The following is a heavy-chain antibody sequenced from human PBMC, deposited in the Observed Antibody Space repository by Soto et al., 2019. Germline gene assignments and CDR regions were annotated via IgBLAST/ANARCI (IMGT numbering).Heavy chain of an antibody. V-gene: IGHV1-8*01. D-gene: IGHD6-13*01. Sequence: GGLVKVSCKASGYTFTTNDIDWVRQASGQGLEWLGWMKPKTGDSGSAQDFQGRITMTRDTATSTAYMELSNLRSEGTAVYYCARGGPAAGFDLWGQGTLVTVSS. CDR1: GYTFTTND. CDR2: MKPKTGDS. J-gene: IGHJ4*02. CDR3: ARGGPAAGFDL.